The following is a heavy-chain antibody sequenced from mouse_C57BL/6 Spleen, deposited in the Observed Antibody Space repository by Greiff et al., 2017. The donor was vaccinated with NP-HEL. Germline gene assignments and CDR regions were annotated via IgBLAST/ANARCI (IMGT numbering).Heavy chain of an antibody. V-gene: IGHV1-5*01. CDR2: IYPGNSDT. Sequence: VQLQQSGTVLARPGASVKMSCKTSGYTFTSYWMHWVKQRPGQGLEWIGAIYPGNSDTSYNQKFKGKAKLTAVTSASTAYMELSSLTNEDSAVYYCTSAYYSNFGFAYWGQGTLVTVSA. D-gene: IGHD2-5*01. J-gene: IGHJ3*01. CDR3: TSAYYSNFGFAY. CDR1: GYTFTSYW.